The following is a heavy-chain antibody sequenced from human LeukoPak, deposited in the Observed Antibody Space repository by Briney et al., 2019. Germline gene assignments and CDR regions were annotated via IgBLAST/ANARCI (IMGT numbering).Heavy chain of an antibody. CDR3: IRDGLGTSPYDL. J-gene: IGHJ5*02. D-gene: IGHD7-27*01. V-gene: IGHV3-74*01. CDR1: GFTLSNYW. CDR2: INSDGSNI. Sequence: QPGGSLRLSCAASGFTLSNYWMNWVRQVPGKGLVWVSDINSDGSNIRYADSVKGRFTISRDNAKNSLYLQMDSLRPEDTAVYYCIRDGLGTSPYDLWGQGALVTVSS.